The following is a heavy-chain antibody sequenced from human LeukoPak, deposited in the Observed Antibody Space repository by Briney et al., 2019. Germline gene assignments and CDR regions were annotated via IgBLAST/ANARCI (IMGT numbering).Heavy chain of an antibody. CDR2: IYYSGST. J-gene: IGHJ5*02. Sequence: PSQTLSLTCTVSGGSTSSGGYYWSWSRQHPGKGLEWIGYIYYSGSTYYNPSLKSRVTISVDTSKNQFSLKLSSVTAADTAVYYCARADYGDYVRWFDPWGQGTLVTVSS. CDR1: GGSTSSGGYY. V-gene: IGHV4-31*03. CDR3: ARADYGDYVRWFDP. D-gene: IGHD4-17*01.